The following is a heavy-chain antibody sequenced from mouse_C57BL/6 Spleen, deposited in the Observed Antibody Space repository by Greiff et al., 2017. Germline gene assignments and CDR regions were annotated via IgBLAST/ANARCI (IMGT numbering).Heavy chain of an antibody. D-gene: IGHD2-4*01. V-gene: IGHV1-55*01. CDR2: IYPGSGST. J-gene: IGHJ4*01. Sequence: QVQLQQPGAELVKPGASVKMSCKASGYTFTSYWITWVKQRPGQGLEWIGDIYPGSGSTNYNEKFKSKATLTLDTSSSTAYMQLSSLTSEDSAVYYCARHNYDYDVYYYAMDYWGQGTSVTVSS. CDR3: ARHNYDYDVYYYAMDY. CDR1: GYTFTSYW.